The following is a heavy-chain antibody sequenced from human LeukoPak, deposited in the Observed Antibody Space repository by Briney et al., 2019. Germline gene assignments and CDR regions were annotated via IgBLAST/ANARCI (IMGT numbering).Heavy chain of an antibody. D-gene: IGHD2-2*01. CDR3: ARGLVYCSATSCQDY. J-gene: IGHJ4*02. CDR2: ISWNGGSI. V-gene: IGHV3-30-3*01. CDR1: GFTFSSYT. Sequence: GGSLRLSCVASGFTFSSYTMHWVRQAPGKGLEWVAVISWNGGSINYADSVKGRFTISRDDSKNTLYLQMNSLRAEDTAVYYCARGLVYCSATSCQDYWGQGTLVTVSS.